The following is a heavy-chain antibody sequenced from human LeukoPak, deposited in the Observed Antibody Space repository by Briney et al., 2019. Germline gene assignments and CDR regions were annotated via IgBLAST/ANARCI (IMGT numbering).Heavy chain of an antibody. V-gene: IGHV3-9*01. CDR3: AKLRYSYGPDAFDI. Sequence: GGSLRLSCAASGITFDDYAMHWVRQAPGKGLEWVSGISWNSGSIGYADSVKGRFTISRDNAKNSLYLQMNSLRAEDTALYYCAKLRYSYGPDAFDIWGQGTMVTVSS. D-gene: IGHD5-18*01. CDR1: GITFDDYA. CDR2: ISWNSGSI. J-gene: IGHJ3*02.